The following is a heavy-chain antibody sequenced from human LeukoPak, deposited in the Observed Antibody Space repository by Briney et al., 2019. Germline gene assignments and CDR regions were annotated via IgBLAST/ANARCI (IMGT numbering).Heavy chain of an antibody. Sequence: GGSLRLSCAASGFTFSSYAMHWVRQAPGKGLEWVAVISYDGSNKYYADSVKGRFTISRGNSKNTLYLQMNSLRAEDTAVYYCARALGAAGAFDIWGQGTMVTVSS. CDR2: ISYDGSNK. V-gene: IGHV3-30-3*01. D-gene: IGHD6-25*01. CDR1: GFTFSSYA. CDR3: ARALGAAGAFDI. J-gene: IGHJ3*02.